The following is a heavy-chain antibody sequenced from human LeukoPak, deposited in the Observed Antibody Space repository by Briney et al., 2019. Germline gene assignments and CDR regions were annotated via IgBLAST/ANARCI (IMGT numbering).Heavy chain of an antibody. CDR1: GFTLSSYV. CDR3: ASFHYYGTGAYYLSY. CDR2: ICDSGATT. V-gene: IGHV3-23*01. D-gene: IGHD3-10*01. Sequence: PGGSLRLSCAASGFTLSSYVMTWVRQAPGKGLEWVSDICDSGATTYYADSVKGRFTISRDNSKNTLYLQMSSLRAEDTAVYFCASFHYYGTGAYYLSYWGQGTLVTL. J-gene: IGHJ4*02.